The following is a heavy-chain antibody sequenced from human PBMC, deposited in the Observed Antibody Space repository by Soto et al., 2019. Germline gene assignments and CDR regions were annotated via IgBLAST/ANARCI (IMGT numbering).Heavy chain of an antibody. CDR3: ARAHMVVIPAAIGTPYYYGMDV. CDR2: TYYRSKWYN. J-gene: IGHJ6*02. V-gene: IGHV6-1*01. CDR1: GDSVSSNSAA. D-gene: IGHD2-2*01. Sequence: SQTLSLTCAISGDSVSSNSAAWNWIRQSPSRGLEWLGRTYYRSKWYNDYAVSVKSRITINPDTSKNQFSLQLNSVTPEDTAVYYCARAHMVVIPAAIGTPYYYGMDVWGQGTTVTVSS.